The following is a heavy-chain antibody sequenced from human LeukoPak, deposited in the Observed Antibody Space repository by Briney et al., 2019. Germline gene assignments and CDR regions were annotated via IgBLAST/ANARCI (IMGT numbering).Heavy chain of an antibody. CDR3: ARGIVVVPAAEGYYYYMDV. CDR2: IIPIFGTA. Sequence: GASVKVSCKASGGTFSSYAISCVRQAPGQGLEWMGGIIPIFGTANYAQKFQGRVTITAADSTSTAYMELSSLRSEDTAVYYCARGIVVVPAAEGYYYYMDVWGKGTTVTVSS. CDR1: GGTFSSYA. J-gene: IGHJ6*03. D-gene: IGHD2-2*01. V-gene: IGHV1-69*01.